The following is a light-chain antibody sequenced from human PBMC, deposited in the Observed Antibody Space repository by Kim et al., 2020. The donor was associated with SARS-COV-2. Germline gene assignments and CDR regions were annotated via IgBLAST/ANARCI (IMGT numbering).Light chain of an antibody. Sequence: ALGQTVRITCQGDSLRFYDASWYHQKPGQAPMLIVYDKNNRLSGIPDRFSGSTSGSTASLTITGAQAEDEADYYCGSRDSDNHLGLFGGGTKLTV. CDR3: GSRDSDNHLGL. V-gene: IGLV3-19*01. CDR2: DKN. CDR1: SLRFYD. J-gene: IGLJ2*01.